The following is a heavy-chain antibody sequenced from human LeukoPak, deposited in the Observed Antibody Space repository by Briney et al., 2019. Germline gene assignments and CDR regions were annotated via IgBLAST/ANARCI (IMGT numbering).Heavy chain of an antibody. CDR2: ITSSSAYI. Sequence: GGSLRLSCAASGFTFSTHSMNWVRQAPGKGLEWVSTITSSSAYIYYADSVKGRFTISRDNAKNSLYLQMNSLRAEDTAVYYCARDLFGSGSFYGFWGQETLVTVSS. CDR1: GFTFSTHS. D-gene: IGHD3-10*01. J-gene: IGHJ4*02. V-gene: IGHV3-21*06. CDR3: ARDLFGSGSFYGF.